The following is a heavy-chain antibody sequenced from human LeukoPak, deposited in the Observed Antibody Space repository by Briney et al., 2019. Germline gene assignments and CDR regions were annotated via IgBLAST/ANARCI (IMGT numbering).Heavy chain of an antibody. J-gene: IGHJ5*02. CDR2: ISPDGGRS. Sequence: PGGSLRLSCAASGFTFGDYPTHWIRQTPGQGLEWVSLISPDGGRSFQADSVRGRFTISRDNSKNSLYLQMNSLRSEDTALYYCAKDMGGSGRNWASNWFDPWGHGTLVTVSS. V-gene: IGHV3-43*02. D-gene: IGHD1-26*01. CDR3: AKDMGGSGRNWASNWFDP. CDR1: GFTFGDYP.